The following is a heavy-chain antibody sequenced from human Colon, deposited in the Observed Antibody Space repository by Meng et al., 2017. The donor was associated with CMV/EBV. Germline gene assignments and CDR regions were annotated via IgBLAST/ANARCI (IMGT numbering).Heavy chain of an antibody. D-gene: IGHD3-10*01. Sequence: GGSLRLSCAVSGSGFRFDDYSMYWIRQIPGKGLEWVSSITWNGGRVYYADSVKGRFIVSRDNSKNSLYLQMNGLRTEDTALYYCAKDAFGSGSHYDYWSQGTRVTVSS. CDR1: GSGFRFDDYS. CDR2: ITWNGGRV. J-gene: IGHJ4*02. V-gene: IGHV3-43*01. CDR3: AKDAFGSGSHYDY.